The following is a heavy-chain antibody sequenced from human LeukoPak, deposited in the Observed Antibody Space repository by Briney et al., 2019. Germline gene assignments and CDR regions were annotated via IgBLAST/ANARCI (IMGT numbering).Heavy chain of an antibody. CDR1: GFTFSSYA. J-gene: IGHJ4*02. D-gene: IGHD3-10*01. CDR3: AKDYVSGN. Sequence: PGGSLRLSCAASGFTFSSYAMSWVRQAPGKGLEWVSTLSGSGVNTYYADSVKGRFTISRDNSKNTLYLQMNSLRAEDTAVYYCAKDYVSGNWGQGTLVTVSS. V-gene: IGHV3-23*01. CDR2: LSGSGVNT.